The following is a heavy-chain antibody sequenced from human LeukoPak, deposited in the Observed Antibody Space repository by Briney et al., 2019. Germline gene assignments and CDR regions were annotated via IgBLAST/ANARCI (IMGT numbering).Heavy chain of an antibody. Sequence: PGGSLRLSCAASGFTFSSYGVSWVRQAPGKGLEWVSGISGSGHRTYYADSVKGRFTISRDNSKNTLYLQMNSLRAEDTAVYYCAKDMYYDSSGYYPVFDYWGQGTLVTVSS. V-gene: IGHV3-23*01. CDR2: ISGSGHRT. CDR1: GFTFSSYG. CDR3: AKDMYYDSSGYYPVFDY. D-gene: IGHD3-22*01. J-gene: IGHJ4*02.